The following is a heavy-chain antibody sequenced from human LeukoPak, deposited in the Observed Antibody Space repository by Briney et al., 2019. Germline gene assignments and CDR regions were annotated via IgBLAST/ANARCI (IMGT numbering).Heavy chain of an antibody. Sequence: SVTVSCKASGGTFSSYAISWVRQAPGQGREWMGGIIPIFGTANYAQKFQGRVTITADKSTSTAYMELSSLRSEDTAVYYCASEIGLSGGYYFDYWGQGTLVTVSS. J-gene: IGHJ4*02. CDR1: GGTFSSYA. CDR3: ASEIGLSGGYYFDY. V-gene: IGHV1-69*06. D-gene: IGHD3-16*01. CDR2: IIPIFGTA.